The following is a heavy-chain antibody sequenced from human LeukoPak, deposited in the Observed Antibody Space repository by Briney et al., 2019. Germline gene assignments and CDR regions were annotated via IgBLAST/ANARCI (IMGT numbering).Heavy chain of an antibody. D-gene: IGHD6-13*01. J-gene: IGHJ6*02. CDR1: GFSLSTSGMC. V-gene: IGHV2-70*11. Sequence: SGPALVKPTQTLTLTCTFSGFSLSTSGMCVSWIRQPPGKALEWLARIDWDDDKYYSTSLKTRLTISKDTSKNQVVLTMTNMDPVDTATYYCARSGIAAAGRHYYYYGMDVWGQGTTVTVSS. CDR3: ARSGIAAAGRHYYYYGMDV. CDR2: IDWDDDK.